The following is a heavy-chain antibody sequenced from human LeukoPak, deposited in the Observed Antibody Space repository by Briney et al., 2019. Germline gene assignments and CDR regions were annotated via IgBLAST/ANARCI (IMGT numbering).Heavy chain of an antibody. J-gene: IGHJ4*02. CDR3: ARDTAGYYYDSSGYGDY. CDR2: MNPNSGNT. D-gene: IGHD3-22*01. Sequence: ASVKVSCKASGYTFTSYDINWVRQATGQGLEWMGWMNPNSGNTGYAQKFQGRVTMTRDTSISTAYMELSSLRSEDTAVYYCARDTAGYYYDSSGYGDYWGQGTLVTVSS. CDR1: GYTFTSYD. V-gene: IGHV1-8*01.